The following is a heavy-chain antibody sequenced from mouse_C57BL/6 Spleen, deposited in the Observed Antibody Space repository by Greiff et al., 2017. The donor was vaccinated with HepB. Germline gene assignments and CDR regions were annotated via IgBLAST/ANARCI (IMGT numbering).Heavy chain of an antibody. CDR3: ARGAYDGYSDYYAMDY. CDR2: INPNNGGT. V-gene: IGHV1-26*01. J-gene: IGHJ4*01. Sequence: VQLQQSGPELVKPGASVKISCKASGYTFTDYYMNWVKQSHGKSLEWIGDINPNNGGTSYNQKFKGKATLTVDKSSSTAYMELRSLTSEDSAVYYCARGAYDGYSDYYAMDYWGQGTSVTVSS. CDR1: GYTFTDYY. D-gene: IGHD2-3*01.